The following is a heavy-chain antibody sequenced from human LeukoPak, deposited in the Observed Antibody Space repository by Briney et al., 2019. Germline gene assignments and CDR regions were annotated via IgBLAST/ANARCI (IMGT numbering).Heavy chain of an antibody. CDR2: ISNSSSYI. V-gene: IGHV3-21*04. CDR1: GFTFSSFE. Sequence: PVGSLRLSCVASGFTFSSFEMNWVRQAPGKGLEWVSSISNSSSYIYYADSVKGRFTISRDNAKNSLYLQMYSLRAEDTAMYYCARAGQLNYWGQGTLVTLSS. CDR3: ARAGQLNY. D-gene: IGHD6-13*01. J-gene: IGHJ4*02.